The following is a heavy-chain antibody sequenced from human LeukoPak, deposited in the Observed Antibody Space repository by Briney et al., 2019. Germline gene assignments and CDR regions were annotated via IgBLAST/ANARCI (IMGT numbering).Heavy chain of an antibody. D-gene: IGHD6-19*01. J-gene: IGHJ4*02. Sequence: PGGSLRLSCAASGFTFSIYSMNWVRQAPGKGLEWVSFISSSSSYIYYADSVKGRFTVSRDSAKSSLYLQMNSLRAEDTAVYYCAKMSGHHSGWYGGSRGDDDYWGQGTLVTVSS. CDR2: ISSSSSYI. V-gene: IGHV3-21*04. CDR3: AKMSGHHSGWYGGSRGDDDY. CDR1: GFTFSIYS.